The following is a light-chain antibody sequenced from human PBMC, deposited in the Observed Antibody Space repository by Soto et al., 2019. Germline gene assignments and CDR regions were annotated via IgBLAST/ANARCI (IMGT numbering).Light chain of an antibody. Sequence: QSALTQPPSASGSLGQSVTISCTGTNSDVGGYNYVSWYQQRPGRAPKLIIYDVNKWPSGVPARFFGSKTGYTASLTVSGLLGGDEADYYCGSFSGNVSLVLGPGTKVTVL. CDR3: GSFSGNVSLV. CDR2: DVN. V-gene: IGLV2-8*01. CDR1: NSDVGGYNY. J-gene: IGLJ1*01.